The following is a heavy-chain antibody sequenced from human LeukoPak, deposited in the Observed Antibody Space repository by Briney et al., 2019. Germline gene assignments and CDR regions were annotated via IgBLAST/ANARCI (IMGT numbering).Heavy chain of an antibody. CDR3: TRNPGMDV. J-gene: IGHJ6*02. Sequence: GGSLRLSCAASGFTFSTYWMHWVGQAPGKGLVWVSRINGDGSSSTYADSVKGRFTISRGNAKNTLYLQMNSLRTEDTAVYYCTRNPGMDVWGQGTTVTVSS. CDR1: GFTFSTYW. CDR2: INGDGSSS. V-gene: IGHV3-74*01.